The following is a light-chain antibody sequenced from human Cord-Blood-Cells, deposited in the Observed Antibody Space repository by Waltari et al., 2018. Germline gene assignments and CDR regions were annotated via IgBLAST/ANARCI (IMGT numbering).Light chain of an antibody. CDR2: DVS. J-gene: IGLJ2*01. CDR1: SSDVGGYNS. V-gene: IGLV2-14*01. CDR3: SSYTSSSTLV. Sequence: QSALTQPASVSGSPGQSLTIPCTGTSSDVGGYNSVSWYQPHPGKAPKLMIYDVSNRPSGVSNRFSGSKSGNTASLTISGLQAEDEADYYCSSYTSSSTLVFGGGTKLTVL.